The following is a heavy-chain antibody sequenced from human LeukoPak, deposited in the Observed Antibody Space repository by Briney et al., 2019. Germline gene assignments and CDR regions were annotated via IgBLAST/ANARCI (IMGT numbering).Heavy chain of an antibody. J-gene: IGHJ4*02. CDR3: ARVGGNYEGLIDY. V-gene: IGHV1-8*01. D-gene: IGHD1-26*01. CDR2: MNPNSGNT. Sequence: ASVKVSCKASGYTFTSYDINWVRQATGQGLEWMGWMNPNSGNTGYAQKFQGRVTMTRNTSTSTAYMQLRSLRSDDTAMYYCARVGGNYEGLIDYWGQGTLVTVSS. CDR1: GYTFTSYD.